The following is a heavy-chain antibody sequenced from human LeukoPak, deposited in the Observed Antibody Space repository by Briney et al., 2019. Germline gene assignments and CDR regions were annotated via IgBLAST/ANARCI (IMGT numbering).Heavy chain of an antibody. V-gene: IGHV3-53*01. Sequence: GGSLRLSCAASGFTVSSNYMTWVRQAPGKGLEWVSGIYSGGDTYYADSVKGRFTISRDNSKNTLYLQMNSLRAEDTAVYYCARLDGSGSYYTNWFDPWGQGTLVTVSS. CDR1: GFTVSSNY. CDR2: IYSGGDT. D-gene: IGHD3-10*01. J-gene: IGHJ5*02. CDR3: ARLDGSGSYYTNWFDP.